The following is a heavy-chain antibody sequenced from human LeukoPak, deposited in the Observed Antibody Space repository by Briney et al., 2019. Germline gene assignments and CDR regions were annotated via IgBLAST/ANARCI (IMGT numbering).Heavy chain of an antibody. CDR3: AKLTTS. Sequence: GGSLRLSCAASGFTFSSYGMHWVRQAPGKGLEWVAVISSDGNNKNYVDSVKGRFTFSRDNSNNTLYLQMNSLRAEDTAVYYCAKLTTSWGQGTLVTVSS. D-gene: IGHD4-11*01. J-gene: IGHJ4*02. CDR2: ISSDGNNK. CDR1: GFTFSSYG. V-gene: IGHV3-30*18.